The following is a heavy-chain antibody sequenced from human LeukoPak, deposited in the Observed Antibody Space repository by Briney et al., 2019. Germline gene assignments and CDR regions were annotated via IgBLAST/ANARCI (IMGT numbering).Heavy chain of an antibody. CDR1: GFTFSSYG. D-gene: IGHD1-26*01. CDR2: IRYDGSDK. Sequence: GGSLRLSCAASGFTFSSYGMHWVRQAPGKGLEWVAFIRYDGSDKYYADSVQGRFTISRDNTKNTLYLQMNSLRAEDTAVYYCARDRYAGRLESDYWGQGTLVTVSS. V-gene: IGHV3-30*02. J-gene: IGHJ4*02. CDR3: ARDRYAGRLESDY.